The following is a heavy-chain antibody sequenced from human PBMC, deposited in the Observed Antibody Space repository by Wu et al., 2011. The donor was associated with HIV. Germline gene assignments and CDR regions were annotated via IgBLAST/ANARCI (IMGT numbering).Heavy chain of an antibody. Sequence: QVQLVQSGAEVRSLGSSVKVSCKASGDTFSTYGINWVRQAPGQGLEWMGGIIPILGTVKYAQKFQGRVTITADKSTSTAYMELSSLRSEDTAIYYCARDLGGDEDYWGQGTLVTVSS. V-gene: IGHV1-69*14. J-gene: IGHJ4*02. CDR2: IIPILGTV. CDR3: ARDLGGDEDY. D-gene: IGHD2-21*01. CDR1: GDTFSTYG.